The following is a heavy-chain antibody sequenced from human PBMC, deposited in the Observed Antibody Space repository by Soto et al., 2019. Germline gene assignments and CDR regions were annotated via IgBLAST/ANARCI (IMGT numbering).Heavy chain of an antibody. CDR2: INPNSGVT. CDR1: GDRFTDYY. D-gene: IGHD5-12*01. CDR3: ARERGGATATLDYYYFYMDV. Sequence: QVQLVQSGAEVKEPGASETVSCRASGDRFTDYYMHWVRQAPGQGLEWMGWINPNSGVTKYAQKFQGWVTMTRDTSIRTVYMQLTRLRFDDTAIYYCARERGGATATLDYYYFYMDVWGKGTTVTVSS. V-gene: IGHV1-2*04. J-gene: IGHJ6*03.